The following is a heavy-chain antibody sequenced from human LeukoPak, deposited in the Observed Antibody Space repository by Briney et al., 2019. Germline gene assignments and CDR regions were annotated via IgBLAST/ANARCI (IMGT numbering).Heavy chain of an antibody. V-gene: IGHV3-7*01. CDR3: ARIKYFGDNNWRYFDY. CDR2: KDPDGSET. J-gene: IGHJ4*02. D-gene: IGHD1-20*01. Sequence: GGSLRLSCAASIFTFSIYWTSGVPNAPEKGLECVANKDPDGSETLYVRSAKGRFTTSRDKAKNSLYLKMNSMRAEDTAIYYCARIKYFGDNNWRYFDYWGQGTLVTVSS. CDR1: IFTFSIYW.